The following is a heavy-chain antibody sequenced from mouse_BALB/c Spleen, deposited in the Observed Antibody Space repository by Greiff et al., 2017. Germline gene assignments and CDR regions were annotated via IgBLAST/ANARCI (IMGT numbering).Heavy chain of an antibody. Sequence: EVKLVESGPELVKPGASVKISCKASGYTFTDYNMHWVKQSHGKSLEWIGYIYPYNGGTGYNQKFKSKATLTVDNSSSTAYMELRSLTSEDSAVYYCARGGNPYYAMDYWGQGTSVTVSS. CDR2: IYPYNGGT. CDR1: GYTFTDYN. CDR3: ARGGNPYYAMDY. D-gene: IGHD2-1*01. V-gene: IGHV1S29*02. J-gene: IGHJ4*01.